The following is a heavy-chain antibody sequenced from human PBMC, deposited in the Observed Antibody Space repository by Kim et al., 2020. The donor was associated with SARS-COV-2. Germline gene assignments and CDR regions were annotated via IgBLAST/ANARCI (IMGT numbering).Heavy chain of an antibody. V-gene: IGHV4-59*01. D-gene: IGHD6-19*01. CDR2: IYYSGST. Sequence: SETLSLTCTVSGGSISSYYWSWIRQPPGKGLEWIGYIYYSGSTNYNPSLKSRVTISVDTSKNQFSLKLSSVTAADTAVYYCARDRAVSAAFDIWGQGTMV. CDR3: ARDRAVSAAFDI. CDR1: GGSISSYY. J-gene: IGHJ3*02.